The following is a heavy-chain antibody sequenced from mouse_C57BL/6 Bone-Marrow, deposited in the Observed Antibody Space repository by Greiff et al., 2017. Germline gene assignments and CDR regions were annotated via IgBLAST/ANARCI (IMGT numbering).Heavy chain of an antibody. D-gene: IGHD2-1*01. CDR1: GYTFTSYG. CDR2: IYPRSGNT. Sequence: VKLQESGAELARPGASVKLSCKASGYTFTSYGISWVKQRTGQGLEWIGEIYPRSGNTYYNEKFKGKATLTADKSSSTAYMGLRSLTSEDSAVYFCARSRGKLAMDYWGQGTSVTVSS. CDR3: ARSRGKLAMDY. V-gene: IGHV1-81*01. J-gene: IGHJ4*01.